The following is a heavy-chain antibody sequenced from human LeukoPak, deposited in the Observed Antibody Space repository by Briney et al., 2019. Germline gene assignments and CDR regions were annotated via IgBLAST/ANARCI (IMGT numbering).Heavy chain of an antibody. CDR2: INPNSGGT. J-gene: IGHJ4*02. V-gene: IGHV1-2*02. D-gene: IGHD3-10*01. CDR1: GYTFTGYY. CDR3: ARAPKSGSYLDY. Sequence: GASVKVSCKASGYTFTGYYMHWVRQAPGQGLEWMGWINPNSGGTNYAQKLQGRVTMTTDTSTSTAYMELRSLRSDDTAVYYCARAPKSGSYLDYWGQGTLVTVSS.